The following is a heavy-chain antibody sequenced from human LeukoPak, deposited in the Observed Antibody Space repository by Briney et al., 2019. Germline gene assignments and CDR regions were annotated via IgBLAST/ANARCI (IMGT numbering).Heavy chain of an antibody. CDR3: ARYYYGSGSYYKRAMDV. Sequence: GGSLRLSCAASGFTFSSYWLHWVRQAPGKGLVWVSRINSDGSSITYADSVKGRFTISRDNAKNSLYLQMNSLRAEDTAVYYCARYYYGSGSYYKRAMDVWGQGTTVTVSS. V-gene: IGHV3-74*03. CDR1: GFTFSSYW. J-gene: IGHJ6*02. D-gene: IGHD3-10*01. CDR2: INSDGSSI.